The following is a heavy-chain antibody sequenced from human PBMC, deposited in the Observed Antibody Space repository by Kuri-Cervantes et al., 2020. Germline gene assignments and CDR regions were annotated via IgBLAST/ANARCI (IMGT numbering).Heavy chain of an antibody. Sequence: GGSLRLSCAASRFTFSSYWMSWVRQAPGKGLEWVANIKQDGSEKYYVDSVKGRFTISRDNAKNSLYLQMNSLRAEDTAVYYCAREDYAGITIFGVVIHMDVWGKGTTVTVSS. J-gene: IGHJ6*03. CDR3: AREDYAGITIFGVVIHMDV. CDR1: RFTFSSYW. D-gene: IGHD3-3*01. V-gene: IGHV3-7*01. CDR2: IKQDGSEK.